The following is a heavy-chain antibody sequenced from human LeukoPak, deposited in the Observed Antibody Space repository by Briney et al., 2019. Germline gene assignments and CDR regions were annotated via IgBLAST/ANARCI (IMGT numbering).Heavy chain of an antibody. Sequence: SQTLSLTCAISGDSVSSNSAAWNWIRQSPSRGLEWLGRTYHRSKWYNQYAVSVKSRIIINPDTSKNQFSLQLNSVTPEDTAVYYCARDRSTAARDENYFDYWGRGTLVTVSS. V-gene: IGHV6-1*01. D-gene: IGHD6-6*01. CDR2: TYHRSKWYN. CDR3: ARDRSTAARDENYFDY. CDR1: GDSVSSNSAA. J-gene: IGHJ4*02.